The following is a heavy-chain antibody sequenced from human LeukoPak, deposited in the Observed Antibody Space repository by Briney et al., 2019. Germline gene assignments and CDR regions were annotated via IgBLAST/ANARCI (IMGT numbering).Heavy chain of an antibody. Sequence: SVKVSCKASGGTFSSHAISWVRQAPGQGLEWMGGINPIFHAPTYAKKFQGRLTITKDESMSTASMDLSSLISDNTAVYCARGRTTGEFDYWGQGTLVTVSS. D-gene: IGHD4-11*01. J-gene: IGHJ4*02. CDR1: GGTFSSHA. V-gene: IGHV1-69*05. CDR2: INPIFHAP. CDR3: ARGRTTGEFDY.